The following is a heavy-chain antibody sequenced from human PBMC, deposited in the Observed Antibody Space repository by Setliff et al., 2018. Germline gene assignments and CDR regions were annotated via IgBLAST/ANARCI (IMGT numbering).Heavy chain of an antibody. CDR2: IWNDGSSK. D-gene: IGHD2-21*02. CDR1: GFTFSNYG. Sequence: QTGGSLRLSCVASGFTFSNYGMHWVRQAPGKGLEWVALIWNDGSSKFYGDSVKGRFTISRDNSKNTLYLQMDSLRAEDTAVYYCARNWVTAQHYYYGMDVWGQGTTVTVSS. CDR3: ARNWVTAQHYYYGMDV. J-gene: IGHJ6*02. V-gene: IGHV3-33*01.